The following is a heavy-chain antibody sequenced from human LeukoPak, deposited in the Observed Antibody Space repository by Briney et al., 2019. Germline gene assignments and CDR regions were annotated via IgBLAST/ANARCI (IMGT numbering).Heavy chain of an antibody. CDR1: GGSVSSGNYY. V-gene: IGHV4-61*01. CDR2: VDYSGST. J-gene: IGHJ4*02. D-gene: IGHD1-1*01. Sequence: SETLSLTCSVSGGSVSSGNYYWSWIRQPPGKGLEWIGHVDYSGSTSYNPSLKRRVTISLDTSMNQFSLKVMYLTAADTAVYYCARGIRTGYGYWGQGTLVTVSS. CDR3: ARGIRTGYGY.